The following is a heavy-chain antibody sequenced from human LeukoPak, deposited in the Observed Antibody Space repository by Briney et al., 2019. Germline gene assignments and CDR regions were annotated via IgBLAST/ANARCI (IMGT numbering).Heavy chain of an antibody. CDR1: GFTFRSYW. Sequence: GGSLRLSCAASGFTFRSYWMSWVRQAPGKGPEWVANIKQDGGEKHYVDSVKGRFTISRDDSKNIVYLQMNNLRSEDTAVYFCATERPGSRTLDSWGQGTLVTVSS. CDR2: IKQDGGEK. V-gene: IGHV3-7*01. D-gene: IGHD1-14*01. J-gene: IGHJ4*02. CDR3: ATERPGSRTLDS.